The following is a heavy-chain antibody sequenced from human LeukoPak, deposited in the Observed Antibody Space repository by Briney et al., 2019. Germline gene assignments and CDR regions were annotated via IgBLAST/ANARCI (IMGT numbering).Heavy chain of an antibody. J-gene: IGHJ4*02. CDR3: ARDETSGVFDY. V-gene: IGHV4-39*02. CDR2: IYYSGST. D-gene: IGHD3-16*01. Sequence: PSETLSLTCTVSGGSISSSSYYWGWIRQPPGKGLEWIGSIYYSGSTYYNPSLKSRVTISVDTSKNQFSLKLSSVTAADAAVYYCARDETSGVFDYWGQGTLITVSS. CDR1: GGSISSSSYY.